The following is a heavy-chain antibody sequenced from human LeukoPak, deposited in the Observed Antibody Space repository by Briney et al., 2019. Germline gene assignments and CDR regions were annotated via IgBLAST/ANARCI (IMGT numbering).Heavy chain of an antibody. D-gene: IGHD3-22*01. CDR2: IYSGGST. CDR1: GFTVSSNY. Sequence: GGSLRLSCAASGFTVSSNYMSWVRQAPGKGLDWVSVIYSGGSTYYADSVKGRFTISRDSSKNTLYLQMNSLRAEDTAVYYCARGHDYDSSVAYWGQGTLVTVSS. CDR3: ARGHDYDSSVAY. V-gene: IGHV3-66*01. J-gene: IGHJ4*02.